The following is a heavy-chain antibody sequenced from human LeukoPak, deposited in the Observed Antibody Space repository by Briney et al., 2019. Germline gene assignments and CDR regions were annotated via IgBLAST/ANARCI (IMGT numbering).Heavy chain of an antibody. CDR1: GYTFTGYY. D-gene: IGHD2-21*02. J-gene: IGHJ3*02. V-gene: IGHV1-2*02. CDR3: ARGGDLLRGDWHAFDI. CDR2: INPNSGGT. Sequence: ASVKVSCKASGYTFTGYYMHWVRQAPGQGLEWMGWINPNSGGTNYAQKFQGRVTMTRDTSISTAYMELSRLRSDDTAVYYCARGGDLLRGDWHAFDIWGQGTMVTVSS.